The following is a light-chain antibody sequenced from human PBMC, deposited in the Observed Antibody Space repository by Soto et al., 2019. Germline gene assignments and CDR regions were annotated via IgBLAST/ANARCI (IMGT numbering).Light chain of an antibody. CDR3: QHGKT. CDR1: QSIDSW. Sequence: DIQMTQSPSTLSASIVDRVTITCRASQSIDSWLAWYQQKPGKAPKLLIYRASILESGVPSRFSGSGSGTQFTLTISSLQSADFAVYFCQHGKTFGQGTKVDIK. CDR2: RAS. V-gene: IGKV1-5*03. J-gene: IGKJ1*01.